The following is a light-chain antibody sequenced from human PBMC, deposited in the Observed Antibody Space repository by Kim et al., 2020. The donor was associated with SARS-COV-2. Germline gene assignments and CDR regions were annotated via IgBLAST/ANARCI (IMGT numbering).Light chain of an antibody. Sequence: PGQSVTIPCTGTSSAVGGYNYVSWYQQSPGKAPQLLIYDVSKRPSGVPDRFSASKSGNMASLTISGLQAEDEADYYCCSYADTSYVFGTGTKVTVL. CDR3: CSYADTSYV. V-gene: IGLV2-11*01. CDR2: DVS. J-gene: IGLJ1*01. CDR1: SSAVGGYNY.